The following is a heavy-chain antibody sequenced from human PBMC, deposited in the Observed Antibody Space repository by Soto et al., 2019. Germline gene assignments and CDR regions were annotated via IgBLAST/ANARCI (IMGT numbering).Heavy chain of an antibody. J-gene: IGHJ4*02. CDR1: GFTFSSYG. CDR3: ARPPFYSDGWDDY. Sequence: SLRLSCAASGFTFSSYGMHWVRQAPGKGLEWVAVIWYDGSNKYYADSVKGRFTISKDTSKNTVSLQMNSLRGEDTALYFCARPPFYSDGWDDYWGQGTQVTVSS. CDR2: IWYDGSNK. D-gene: IGHD6-19*01. V-gene: IGHV3-33*01.